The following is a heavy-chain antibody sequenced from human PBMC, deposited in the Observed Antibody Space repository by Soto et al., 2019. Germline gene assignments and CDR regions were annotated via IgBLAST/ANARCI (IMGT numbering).Heavy chain of an antibody. D-gene: IGHD3-10*01. CDR3: ARDKRGNTLSFDY. V-gene: IGHV3-33*01. Sequence: GSLRLSCAASGFTFSSYGMHWVRQAPGKGLEWVAVIWYDGSNKYYADSVKGRFTISRDNSKNTLYLQMNSLRAEDTAVYYCARDKRGNTLSFDYWGQGTLVTVSS. J-gene: IGHJ4*02. CDR2: IWYDGSNK. CDR1: GFTFSSYG.